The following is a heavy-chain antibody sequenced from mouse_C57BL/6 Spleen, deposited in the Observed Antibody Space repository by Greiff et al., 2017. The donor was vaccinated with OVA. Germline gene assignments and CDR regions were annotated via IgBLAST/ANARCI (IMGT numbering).Heavy chain of an antibody. J-gene: IGHJ4*01. Sequence: QVQLQQPGTELVKPGASVKLSCKASGFTFTSYWMHWVQQRPGQGLEWIGNINPSNGGTNYNEKFKSKATLTVDKSSSTAYMQLSILTSDDSSVYYYSSGYGIDYYAMDYWGQGTSVTVSA. CDR1: GFTFTSYW. V-gene: IGHV1-53*01. CDR3: SSGYGIDYYAMDY. D-gene: IGHD1-2*01. CDR2: INPSNGGT.